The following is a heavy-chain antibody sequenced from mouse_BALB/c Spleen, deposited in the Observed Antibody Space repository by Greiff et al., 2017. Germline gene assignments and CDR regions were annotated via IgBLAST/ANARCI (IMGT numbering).Heavy chain of an antibody. V-gene: IGHV5-12-2*01. J-gene: IGHJ3*01. CDR2: ISNGGGST. Sequence: EVKLEESGGGLVQPGGSLKLSCAASGFTFSSYTMSWVRQTPEKRLEWVAYISNGGGSTYYPDTVKGRFTISRDNAKNTLYLQMSSLKSEDTAMYYCARGGGYDGAYWGQGTLVTVSA. CDR3: ARGGGYDGAY. CDR1: GFTFSSYT. D-gene: IGHD2-2*01.